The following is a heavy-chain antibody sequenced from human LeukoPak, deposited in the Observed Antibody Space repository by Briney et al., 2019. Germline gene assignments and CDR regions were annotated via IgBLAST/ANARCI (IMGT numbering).Heavy chain of an antibody. D-gene: IGHD3-3*01. V-gene: IGHV3-33*01. J-gene: IGHJ4*02. CDR2: IWYDGSNK. CDR1: GFTFSSYG. CDR3: ARAQAHYDFWSGYFYGYDY. Sequence: GGSLRLSCAASGFTFSSYGMHWVRQAPGKGLEWVAVIWYDGSNKYYADSVKGRFTISRDNSKNSLYLQMNSLRAEDTAVYYCARAQAHYDFWSGYFYGYDYWGQGTLVTVSS.